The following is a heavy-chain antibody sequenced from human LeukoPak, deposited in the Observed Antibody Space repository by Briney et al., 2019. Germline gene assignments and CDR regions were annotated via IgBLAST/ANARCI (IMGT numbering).Heavy chain of an antibody. CDR2: ISSSGSTI. CDR1: GFTFSDYY. CDR3: ASNSGSYSPSCMGV. J-gene: IGHJ6*03. V-gene: IGHV3-11*01. Sequence: GGSLRLSCAASGFTFSDYYMSWIRQAPGKGLEWVSYISSSGSTIYYADSVKGRFTISRDNAKNSLYLQMNSLRAEDTAVYYCASNSGSYSPSCMGVWGKGTTVTVSS. D-gene: IGHD1-26*01.